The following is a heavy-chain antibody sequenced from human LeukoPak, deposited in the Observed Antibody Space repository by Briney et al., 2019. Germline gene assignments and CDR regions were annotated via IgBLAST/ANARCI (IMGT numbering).Heavy chain of an antibody. CDR2: IGTGSSYK. CDR3: ASGVIIATAGSLDY. Sequence: GGSLRLSCAASGFTFSNYSMNWVRQATGKGLEWVSSIGTGSSYKNYVDSVRGRFTISRENAKNSLYLQMNSLRAEDTAVYYCASGVIIATAGSLDYWGQGTLVTVSS. CDR1: GFTFSNYS. V-gene: IGHV3-21*01. J-gene: IGHJ4*02. D-gene: IGHD6-13*01.